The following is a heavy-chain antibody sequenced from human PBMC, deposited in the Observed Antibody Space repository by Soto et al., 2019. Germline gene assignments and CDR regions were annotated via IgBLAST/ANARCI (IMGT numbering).Heavy chain of an antibody. J-gene: IGHJ6*02. V-gene: IGHV3-43*02. CDR3: AKDSSGWYSQGGYYYGMDV. CDR2: ISCSGGST. D-gene: IGHD6-19*01. Sequence: GGSLRLSCAASGFTFSSYAMSWVRQAPGKGLEWVSVISCSGGSTYYADSVKGRFTISRDNSKNSLYLQMNSLRTEDTALYYCAKDSSGWYSQGGYYYGMDVWGQGTTVTVS. CDR1: GFTFSSYA.